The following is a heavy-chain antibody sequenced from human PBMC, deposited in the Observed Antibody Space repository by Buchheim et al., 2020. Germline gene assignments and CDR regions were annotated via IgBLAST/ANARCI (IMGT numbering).Heavy chain of an antibody. J-gene: IGHJ5*02. V-gene: IGHV1-46*03. CDR3: ARDPIARPSFYYDSSGVIPTNWFDP. CDR1: GYTFTSYY. D-gene: IGHD3-22*01. CDR2: INPSGGST. Sequence: QVQLVQSGAEVKKPGASVKVSCKASGYTFTSYYMHWVRQAPGQGLEWMGIINPSGGSTSYAQKFQGRVTMTRDTSTSTVYMELSSLRSEDTAVYYCARDPIARPSFYYDSSGVIPTNWFDPWGQGTL.